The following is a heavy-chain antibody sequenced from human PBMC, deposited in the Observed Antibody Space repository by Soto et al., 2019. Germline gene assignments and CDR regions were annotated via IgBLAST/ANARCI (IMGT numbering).Heavy chain of an antibody. CDR1: GFTFSNYG. CDR2: ISYDGSHK. V-gene: IGHV3-30*18. D-gene: IGHD2-15*01. CDR3: AKDGAPRYCGRSSCHTAGDY. J-gene: IGHJ4*02. Sequence: QVQLVESGGGVVQPGRSLRLSCAGSGFTFSNYGLHWVRQAPGKGLEWVAVISYDGSHKYYADSVKGRFTIYRDNSNNMLYLQMDSLRAEDTAVYYCAKDGAPRYCGRSSCHTAGDYWGQGTLVTVSS.